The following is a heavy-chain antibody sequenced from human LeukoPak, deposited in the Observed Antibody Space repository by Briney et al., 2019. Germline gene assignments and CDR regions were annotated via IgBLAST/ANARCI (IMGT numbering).Heavy chain of an antibody. V-gene: IGHV3-73*01. D-gene: IGHD3-9*01. J-gene: IGHJ4*02. CDR1: GFTFSGSA. CDR2: IRSKRNSYAT. Sequence: PGRSLRLSCAASGFTFSGSAMHWVRQASGKGLEWVGRIRSKRNSYATAYAASVQGRFTISRDDSKNTAYLQMNSLETEDTAVYYCTSDILTGYCPHYWGQGTLVTVTP. CDR3: TSDILTGYCPHY.